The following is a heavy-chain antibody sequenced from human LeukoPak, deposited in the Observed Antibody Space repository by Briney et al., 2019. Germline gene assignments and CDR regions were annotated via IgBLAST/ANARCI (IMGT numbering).Heavy chain of an antibody. CDR1: GFTFSTYG. J-gene: IGHJ4*02. CDR3: ARSAQPLVRPFDY. Sequence: GGSLRLSCAASGFTFSTYGMSWVRQAPGKGLEWVSAISGSGGSTYYADSVKGRFTISRDNSKNTLYLQMNGLRAEDTAVYYCARSAQPLVRPFDYWGQGTLVTVSS. CDR2: ISGSGGST. V-gene: IGHV3-23*01. D-gene: IGHD3-9*01.